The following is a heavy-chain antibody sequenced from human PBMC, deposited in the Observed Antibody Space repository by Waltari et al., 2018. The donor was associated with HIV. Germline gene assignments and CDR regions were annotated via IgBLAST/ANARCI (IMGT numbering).Heavy chain of an antibody. V-gene: IGHV3-74*01. Sequence: EVQVVESGGGLVQPGGSLTLACAAAGFSCTSHWFRRARQPQGKGLVWVCLINRVETSTSYADSVKGRFTIARDNVKNTLYLQMNSLRAEDTAVYYCAGAPDCGGGSCGGFHYHGVDVWGQGAAATVSS. CDR3: AGAPDCGGGSCGGFHYHGVDV. CDR2: INRVETST. CDR1: GFSCTSHW. D-gene: IGHD2-15*01. J-gene: IGHJ6*02.